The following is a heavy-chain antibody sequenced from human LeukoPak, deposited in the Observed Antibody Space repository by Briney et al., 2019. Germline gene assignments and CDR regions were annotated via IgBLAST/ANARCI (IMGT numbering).Heavy chain of an antibody. CDR3: ARRRYGEAFDI. CDR1: GFTFSSYW. Sequence: GGSLRLSCVASGFTFSSYWMSWVRQAPGKGLERVANIKQDGSENYFVDAVKGRFTISRDNGRNSLYLQLSSLGVEDTAVYYCARRRYGEAFDIWGQGTMVTVSS. V-gene: IGHV3-7*01. CDR2: IKQDGSEN. J-gene: IGHJ3*02. D-gene: IGHD3-9*01.